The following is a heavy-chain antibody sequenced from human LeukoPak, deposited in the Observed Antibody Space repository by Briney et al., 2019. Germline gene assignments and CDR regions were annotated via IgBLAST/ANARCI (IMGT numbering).Heavy chain of an antibody. CDR2: IYYSGST. D-gene: IGHD2-2*02. Sequence: SETLSLTCTVSGGSISSYYRSWIRQPPGKGLEWIGYIYYSGSTNYNPSLKSRVTISVDTSKNQFSLKLSSVTAADTAVYYCARDRPYCSSTSCYTFYYYGMDVWGQGTTVTVSS. CDR1: GGSISSYY. J-gene: IGHJ6*02. V-gene: IGHV4-59*01. CDR3: ARDRPYCSSTSCYTFYYYGMDV.